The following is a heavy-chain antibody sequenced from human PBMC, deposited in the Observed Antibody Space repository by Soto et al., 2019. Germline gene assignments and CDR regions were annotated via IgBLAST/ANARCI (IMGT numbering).Heavy chain of an antibody. D-gene: IGHD2-21*02. Sequence: ASVQVSCKASGCTFTRYCMHWVRQAPRPGLEWLGWINPDSGGTIYAQKFQRMLTIARDTSISTVYMELSRLRSADTDVYYCARRREVHIVVVSAIRGGMDLRGQGTTVTVSS. CDR3: ARRREVHIVVVSAIRGGMDL. CDR1: GCTFTRYC. CDR2: INPDSGGT. J-gene: IGHJ6*01. V-gene: IGHV1-2*02.